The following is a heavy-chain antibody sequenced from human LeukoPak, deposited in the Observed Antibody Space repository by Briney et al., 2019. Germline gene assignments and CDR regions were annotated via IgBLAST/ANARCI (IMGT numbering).Heavy chain of an antibody. CDR2: ISPSGDIL. D-gene: IGHD4-17*01. J-gene: IGHJ4*02. CDR3: ARDIPYRHDYGDYFGHGVDY. CDR1: GFTFSRHG. Sequence: GGSLRLSCAASGFTFSRHGMNWVRQAPGKGLEWVSGISPSGDILYYADSVKGQFTISRDNFKNTVYLQMNSLRAEDTAVYYCARDIPYRHDYGDYFGHGVDYWGQGTLVTVSS. V-gene: IGHV3-23*01.